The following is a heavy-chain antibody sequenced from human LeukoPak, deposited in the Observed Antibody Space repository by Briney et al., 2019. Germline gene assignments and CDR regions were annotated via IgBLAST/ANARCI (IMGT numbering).Heavy chain of an antibody. V-gene: IGHV4-59*01. Sequence: PSETLPLTCTVSGGSPNNYYWNWIRQPPGGGLEWIGYIYPSGDTVYTPSLASRVTMSVDTSKNQFSLKVNSVTAADTAVYYCARGEIVGVVGGNYFDYWGQGALVTVSS. J-gene: IGHJ4*02. D-gene: IGHD1-26*01. CDR3: ARGEIVGVVGGNYFDY. CDR1: GGSPNNYY. CDR2: IYPSGDT.